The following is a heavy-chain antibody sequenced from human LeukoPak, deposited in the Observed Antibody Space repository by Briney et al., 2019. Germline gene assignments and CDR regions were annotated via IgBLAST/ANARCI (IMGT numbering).Heavy chain of an antibody. CDR1: GFNVKDNY. CDR2: IYTGGIT. V-gene: IGHV3-53*01. J-gene: IGHJ4*02. Sequence: GGSLRLSFAASGFNVKDNYMNWVRQAPGKALEWVSVIYTGGITEYAGSVKGRFTISRDTSKRMFYLQRDKLRPEDTAVYYCAGPGGSGVGAIIYAFDYWGQGTLVTVSS. CDR3: AGPGGSGVGAIIYAFDY. D-gene: IGHD1-26*01.